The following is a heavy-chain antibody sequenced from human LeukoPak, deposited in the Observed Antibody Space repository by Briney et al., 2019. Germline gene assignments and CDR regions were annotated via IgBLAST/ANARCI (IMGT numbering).Heavy chain of an antibody. Sequence: GASVKVSCKASGYTFTSYGISWVRQAPGQGLEWMGWISAYNGNTNYAQKLQGRVTMTTDTSTSTAYMELRSLRSEDTAVYYCARDGYDFWSGYYTLDYWGQGTLVTVSS. CDR1: GYTFTSYG. D-gene: IGHD3-3*01. CDR2: ISAYNGNT. CDR3: ARDGYDFWSGYYTLDY. V-gene: IGHV1-18*01. J-gene: IGHJ4*02.